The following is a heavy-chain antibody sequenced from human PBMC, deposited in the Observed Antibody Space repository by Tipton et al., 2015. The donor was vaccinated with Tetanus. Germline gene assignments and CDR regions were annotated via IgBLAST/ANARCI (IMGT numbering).Heavy chain of an antibody. CDR1: GFTFSNYA. V-gene: IGHV3-23*01. Sequence: SLRLSCAASGFTFSNYAMIWVRQAPGKGLEWVSAISASGRNTYYADSVKGRFTSSRDNAKNSLFLEMNTLRADDTAVYYCVSGAALDYWGQGTLMTVSS. J-gene: IGHJ4*02. CDR2: ISASGRNT. CDR3: VSGAALDY. D-gene: IGHD6-25*01.